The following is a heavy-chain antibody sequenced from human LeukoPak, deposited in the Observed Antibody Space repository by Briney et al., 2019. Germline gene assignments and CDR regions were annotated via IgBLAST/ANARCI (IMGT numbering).Heavy chain of an antibody. CDR1: GYRFSSYW. J-gene: IGHJ4*02. D-gene: IGHD5-24*01. CDR2: IYPGGSET. CDR3: ARASRDGYNQNFDH. V-gene: IGHV5-51*04. Sequence: GESLEISCKGLGYRFSSYWNAWVRPRPGKGLEWMGIIYPGGSETRYYPSFQGQVTISADRPTSTAYLQWSSLRASDTAMYYCARASRDGYNQNFDHWGQGTLVTVSS.